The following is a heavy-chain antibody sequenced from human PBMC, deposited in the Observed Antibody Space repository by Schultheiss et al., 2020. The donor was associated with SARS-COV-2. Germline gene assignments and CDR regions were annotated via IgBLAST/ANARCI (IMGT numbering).Heavy chain of an antibody. J-gene: IGHJ3*02. CDR2: IYHSGST. CDR1: GYSISSGHH. V-gene: IGHV4-38-2*02. Sequence: SETLSLTCAVSGYSISSGHHWSWIRQPPGKGLEWIGYIYHSGSTYYNPSLKSRVTISVDRSKNQFSLKLSSVTAADTALYYCARDQDYGRVAFDIWGLGTMVTVSS. CDR3: ARDQDYGRVAFDI. D-gene: IGHD4/OR15-4a*01.